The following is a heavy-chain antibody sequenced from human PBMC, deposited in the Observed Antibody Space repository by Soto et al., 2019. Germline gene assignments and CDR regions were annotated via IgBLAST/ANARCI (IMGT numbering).Heavy chain of an antibody. CDR1: GYTFTSYG. CDR3: ARVPFDYDILTRYSPPPIDY. D-gene: IGHD3-9*01. J-gene: IGHJ4*02. Sequence: ASVKVSCKASGYTFTSYGISWVRQAPGQGLEWMGWISAYNGNTNYAQKLQGRVTMTTDTSTSTAYMELRSLRSDDTAVYYCARVPFDYDILTRYSPPPIDYRGQGTLVTVSS. V-gene: IGHV1-18*01. CDR2: ISAYNGNT.